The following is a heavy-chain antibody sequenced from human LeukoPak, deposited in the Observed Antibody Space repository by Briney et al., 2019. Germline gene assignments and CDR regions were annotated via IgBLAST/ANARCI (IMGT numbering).Heavy chain of an antibody. CDR3: AKDLGTYCGGDCPFDY. Sequence: PGRSLRLSCAASGFTFSSYGMHWVRQAPGKGLEWVAVISYDGSNKYYADSVKGRSTISRDNSKNTLYLQMNSLRAEDTAVYHCAKDLGTYCGGDCPFDYWGQGTLVTASS. CDR2: ISYDGSNK. CDR1: GFTFSSYG. J-gene: IGHJ4*02. V-gene: IGHV3-30*18. D-gene: IGHD2-21*02.